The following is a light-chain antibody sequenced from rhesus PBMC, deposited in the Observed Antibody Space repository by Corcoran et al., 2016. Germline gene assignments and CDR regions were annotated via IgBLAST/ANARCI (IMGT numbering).Light chain of an antibody. CDR1: QGLSTY. CDR3: LQYSSSPWT. V-gene: IGKV1-43*02. Sequence: IQMTQSPSSLSASVGERVPLTCRASQGLSTYLHWYQQKPGKVPKGLSHAASSLESGVPSRFSGSGSGTDFTLTLSSLQPEEFATYYCLQYSSSPWTFGQGTKVEIK. J-gene: IGKJ1*01. CDR2: AAS.